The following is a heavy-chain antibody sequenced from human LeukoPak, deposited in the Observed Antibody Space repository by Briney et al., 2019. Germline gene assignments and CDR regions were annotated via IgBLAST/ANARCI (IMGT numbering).Heavy chain of an antibody. D-gene: IGHD4-11*01. CDR3: ANQQSYYYYGMDV. CDR2: ISGSGGST. Sequence: GGSLRLSCAASGFTFSSYAMSWVRQAPGKGLEWVSAISGSGGSTYYADSVKGLFTISRDNSKNTLYLQMNSLRAEDTAVYYCANQQSYYYYGMDVWGQGTTVTVSS. V-gene: IGHV3-23*01. CDR1: GFTFSSYA. J-gene: IGHJ6*02.